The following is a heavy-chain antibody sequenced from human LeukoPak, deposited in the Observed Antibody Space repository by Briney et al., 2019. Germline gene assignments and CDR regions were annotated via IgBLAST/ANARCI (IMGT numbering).Heavy chain of an antibody. Sequence: PGGSLRLSCAASGFTFSSYSMNWVRQAPGKGLEWVSAISGTGGTTYYADSVKGRFTISRDNSKNTLYLQMSSLRAEDTAVYYCVKVAVAGYYYYGMDVWGQGTTVTVSS. CDR3: VKVAVAGYYYYGMDV. CDR2: ISGTGGTT. V-gene: IGHV3-23*01. D-gene: IGHD6-19*01. CDR1: GFTFSSYS. J-gene: IGHJ6*02.